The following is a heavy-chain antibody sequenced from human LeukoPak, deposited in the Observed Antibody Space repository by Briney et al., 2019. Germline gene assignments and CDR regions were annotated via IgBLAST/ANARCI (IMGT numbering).Heavy chain of an antibody. D-gene: IGHD1-26*01. Sequence: GGSLTLSCAASGFTLSTYAMSWVRQTPGKGLEWAAATSSSDAGTYHADSVRGRFTISRDNSKNTLYLQMNSLRAEDTAVYYCAKGHGWEASYYYYYMDVWGKGTTVTISS. V-gene: IGHV3-23*01. CDR2: TSSSDAGT. J-gene: IGHJ6*03. CDR3: AKGHGWEASYYYYYMDV. CDR1: GFTLSTYA.